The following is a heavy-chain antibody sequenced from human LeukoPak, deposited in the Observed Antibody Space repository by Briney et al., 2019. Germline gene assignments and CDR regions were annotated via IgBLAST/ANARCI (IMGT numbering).Heavy chain of an antibody. V-gene: IGHV4-30-4*08. CDR1: GGSISSSSYY. CDR3: ARVGDNGGYYYYYMDV. D-gene: IGHD4-17*01. J-gene: IGHJ6*03. CDR2: IYYSGST. Sequence: SETLSLTCTVSGGSISSSSYYWGWIRQPPGKGLEWIGYIYYSGSTYYNPSLKSRVTISVDTSKNQFSLKLSSVTAADTAVYYCARVGDNGGYYYYYMDVWGKGTTVTVSS.